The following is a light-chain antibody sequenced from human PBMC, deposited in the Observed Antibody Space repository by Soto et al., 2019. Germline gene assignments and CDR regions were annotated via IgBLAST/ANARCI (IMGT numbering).Light chain of an antibody. CDR3: AAWDDSLQAYV. J-gene: IGLJ1*01. Sequence: QSVLTQPPSASGTPGLGVTIYCSGSSSNIGTNSVDWYQQVPGAAPDLLIHTNNQRPSGVTDRFSASKSGASASLAIRGLQSQDEADYYCAAWDDSLQAYVFGTGTKLTVL. V-gene: IGLV1-44*01. CDR1: SSNIGTNS. CDR2: TNN.